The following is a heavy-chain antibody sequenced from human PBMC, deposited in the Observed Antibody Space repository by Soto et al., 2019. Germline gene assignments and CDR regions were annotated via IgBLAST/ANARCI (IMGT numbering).Heavy chain of an antibody. CDR2: IIPIFGTA. D-gene: IGHD6-19*01. V-gene: IGHV1-69*01. CDR1: GGTVSSYA. Sequence: QVQLVQSGAEVKKPGSSVKVSCKASGGTVSSYAISWVRQAPGQGLEWMGGIIPIFGTANYAQKFQGRVTITADESTSTAYMELSSLRSEDTDVYDCARDRNIAVARRGYYYYGMDVWGQGTTVTVSS. J-gene: IGHJ6*02. CDR3: ARDRNIAVARRGYYYYGMDV.